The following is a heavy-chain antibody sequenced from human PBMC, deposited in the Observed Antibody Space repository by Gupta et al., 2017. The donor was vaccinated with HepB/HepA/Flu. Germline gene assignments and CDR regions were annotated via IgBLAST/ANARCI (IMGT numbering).Heavy chain of an antibody. Sequence: EVQLLESGGGLVQPGGSLRLSCATSGFSFGTYAMGWVRQAPGRGLEWVSSISNSGGYTYCADSVKGRCTISRDNSENTLYLQMNSLRAEDTAVYFCAKIGLTSENFDSWGQGTLVTVSS. V-gene: IGHV3-23*01. D-gene: IGHD2-21*02. CDR3: AKIGLTSENFDS. CDR2: ISNSGGYT. CDR1: GFSFGTYA. J-gene: IGHJ4*02.